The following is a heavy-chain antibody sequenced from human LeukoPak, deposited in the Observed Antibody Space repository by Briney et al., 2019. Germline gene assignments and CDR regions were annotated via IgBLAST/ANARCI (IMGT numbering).Heavy chain of an antibody. CDR2: IIPIFGTA. J-gene: IGHJ4*02. Sequence: SVKVSCKASGGTFSSYAISWVRQAPGQGLEWMGGIIPIFGTANYAQKFQGRVTITADESTSTAYMELSSLRSEDTAVYFCARDQATVATPWWDHWGQGTLVTVSS. V-gene: IGHV1-69*13. CDR3: ARDQATVATPWWDH. D-gene: IGHD4-23*01. CDR1: GGTFSSYA.